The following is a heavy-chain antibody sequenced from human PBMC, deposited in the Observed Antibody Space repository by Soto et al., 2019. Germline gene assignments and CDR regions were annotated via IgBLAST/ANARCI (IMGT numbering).Heavy chain of an antibody. CDR2: IYYSGST. CDR1: GGSISSSSYY. V-gene: IGHV4-39*01. D-gene: IGHD6-13*01. Sequence: SETLSLTCTVSGGSISSSSYYWGWIRQPPGKGLEWIGSIYYSGSTYYNPSLKSRVTISVDTSKNQFSLKLSSVTAADTAVYYCARVYSSSWYRGDYYGMDVWGQGTTVTVSS. CDR3: ARVYSSSWYRGDYYGMDV. J-gene: IGHJ6*02.